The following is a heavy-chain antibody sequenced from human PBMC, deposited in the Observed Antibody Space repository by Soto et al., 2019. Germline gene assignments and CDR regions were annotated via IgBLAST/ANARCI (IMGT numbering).Heavy chain of an antibody. V-gene: IGHV3-33*01. J-gene: IGHJ3*02. Sequence: GGSLRLSCAASGFTFSSYGMHWVRQAPGKGLEWVAVIWYDGSNKYYADSVKGRFTISRDNSKNTLYLQMNSLRAEDTAVYYCARELWFGESLPESLDAFDIWGQGTMVTVSS. CDR3: ARELWFGESLPESLDAFDI. CDR2: IWYDGSNK. D-gene: IGHD3-10*01. CDR1: GFTFSSYG.